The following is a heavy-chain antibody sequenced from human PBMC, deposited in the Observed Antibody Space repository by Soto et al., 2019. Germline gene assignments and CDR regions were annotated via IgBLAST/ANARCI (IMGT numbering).Heavy chain of an antibody. V-gene: IGHV5-51*01. J-gene: IGHJ4*02. CDR3: ARQRTYYYDPYYFDY. CDR2: IYPGDSDT. CDR1: GYSFTSYW. D-gene: IGHD3-22*01. Sequence: GESLKISCKGSGYSFTSYWIGWVRQMPGKGLEWMGIIYPGDSDTRYSPSFQGQVTISADKSISTAYLQWSSLKASDTAMYYCARQRTYYYDPYYFDYWGQGTLVTVSS.